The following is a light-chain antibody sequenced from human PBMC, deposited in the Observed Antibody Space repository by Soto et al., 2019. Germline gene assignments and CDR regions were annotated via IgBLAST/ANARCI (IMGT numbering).Light chain of an antibody. CDR1: QSVSSY. J-gene: IGKJ3*01. CDR3: QQRSNWPPE. CDR2: DAS. Sequence: EIVMTQSPATPSLSPGERATLSCMASQSVSSYLAWYQQKPGQAPRLLMYDASNRATGIPARFSGSGSGTDFTLTISSLEPEDFAVYYCQQRSNWPPEFGPGTKVDIK. V-gene: IGKV3-11*01.